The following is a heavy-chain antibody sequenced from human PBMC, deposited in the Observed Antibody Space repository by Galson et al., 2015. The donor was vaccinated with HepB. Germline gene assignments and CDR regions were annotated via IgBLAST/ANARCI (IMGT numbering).Heavy chain of an antibody. Sequence: TLSLTCTVSGGSISSGGYYWSWIRQHPGKGLEWIGYIYYSGSTYYNPSLKSRVTISVDTSKNQFSLKLSSVTAADTAVYYCARGPHDYGDSEDWYFELWGRGTLVTVSS. V-gene: IGHV4-31*03. CDR1: GGSISSGGYY. CDR2: IYYSGST. J-gene: IGHJ2*01. CDR3: ARGPHDYGDSEDWYFEL. D-gene: IGHD4-17*01.